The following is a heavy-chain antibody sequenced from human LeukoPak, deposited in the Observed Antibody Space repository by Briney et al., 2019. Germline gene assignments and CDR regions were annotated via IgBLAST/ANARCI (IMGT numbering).Heavy chain of an antibody. Sequence: PGGSLRLSRAASGFTFSTFAMIWVRQPPGKGLEWVSSIFPSGGEIHYADSVRGRFTISRDNSKSTLSLQMNSLRAEDTAVYYCARILGWRHNDAFDIWGQGTMVTVSS. CDR3: ARILGWRHNDAFDI. CDR1: GFTFSTFA. J-gene: IGHJ3*02. V-gene: IGHV3-23*01. D-gene: IGHD2-15*01. CDR2: IFPSGGEI.